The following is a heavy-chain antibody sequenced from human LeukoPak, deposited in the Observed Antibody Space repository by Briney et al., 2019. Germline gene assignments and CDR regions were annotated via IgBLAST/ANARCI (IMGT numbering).Heavy chain of an antibody. D-gene: IGHD6-13*01. Sequence: ASVKVSCKASGGTFSSYAISWVRQAPGQGLEWMGGIIPIFGTANYAQKFQGRVTITADESTSTAYMELSSLRSEDTAVYYCAREGFGGGRIAAAGYYVDYWGQGTLVTVSS. CDR1: GGTFSSYA. CDR3: AREGFGGGRIAAAGYYVDY. V-gene: IGHV1-69*13. J-gene: IGHJ4*02. CDR2: IIPIFGTA.